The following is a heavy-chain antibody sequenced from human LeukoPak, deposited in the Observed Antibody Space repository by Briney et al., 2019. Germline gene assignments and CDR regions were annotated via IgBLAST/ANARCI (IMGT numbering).Heavy chain of an antibody. V-gene: IGHV1-3*01. CDR1: GYTFTHYA. J-gene: IGHJ4*02. CDR2: INAANGNT. CDR3: ARGYCSSTTCSIDY. D-gene: IGHD2-2*01. Sequence: GASVKVSCKASGYTFTHYAIHWVRQAPGQRLEWMGWINAANGNTRYSQKFQGRVTITGDASASTVYMELSSLRSEDTAIYYCARGYCSSTTCSIDYWGQGTLVTVSS.